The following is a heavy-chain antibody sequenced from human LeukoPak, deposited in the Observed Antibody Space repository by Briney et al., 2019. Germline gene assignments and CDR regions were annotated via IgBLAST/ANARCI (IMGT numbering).Heavy chain of an antibody. D-gene: IGHD3-9*01. CDR3: ARQGNFVEPHYFDY. CDR2: IYPGDSDT. V-gene: IGHV5-51*01. Sequence: GESREISCKGSGYSFTSYWIGWVRQMPGKGLEWMGIIYPGDSDTRYSPSIQGQDNISADKSISTAYLQWSSLKASDTAMYYCARQGNFVEPHYFDYWGQGTMVTVSS. J-gene: IGHJ4*02. CDR1: GYSFTSYW.